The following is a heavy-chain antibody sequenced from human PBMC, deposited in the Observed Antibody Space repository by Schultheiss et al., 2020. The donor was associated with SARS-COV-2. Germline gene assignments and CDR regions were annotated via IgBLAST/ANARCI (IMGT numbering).Heavy chain of an antibody. CDR2: IHYSGST. CDR1: GGSISSGDYY. J-gene: IGHJ4*02. D-gene: IGHD3-10*01. CDR3: ARDIITMLRGVEYCFDY. Sequence: SETLSLTCTVSGGSISSGDYYWSWIRQPPGKGLEWIGYIHYSGSTYYNPSLKSRVTISVDTSKNQFSLKLSSVTAAETAVYYCARDIITMLRGVEYCFDYWGQGTLVTVSS. V-gene: IGHV4-30-4*01.